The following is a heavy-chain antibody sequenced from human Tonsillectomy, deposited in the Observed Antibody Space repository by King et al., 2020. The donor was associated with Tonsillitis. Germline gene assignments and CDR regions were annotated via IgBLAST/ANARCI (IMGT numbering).Heavy chain of an antibody. J-gene: IGHJ4*02. CDR3: RIAAADRLGY. CDR2: IKNKTEGGTT. CDR1: GFTFSNAW. D-gene: IGHD6-13*01. V-gene: IGHV3-15*05. Sequence: VQLVEFGGGLVKPGGSLRLSCAASGFTFSNAWMSWVRQAPGKGLGWVGRIKNKTEGGTTDYAAPVKGRFNISRTDSKNTLYLQMNSLKMEDTAVYYCRIAAADRLGYWGQGTLVTVSS.